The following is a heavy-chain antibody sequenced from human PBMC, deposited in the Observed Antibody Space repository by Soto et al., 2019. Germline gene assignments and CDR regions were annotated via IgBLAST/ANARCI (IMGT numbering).Heavy chain of an antibody. J-gene: IGHJ5*02. CDR2: IYHTGKT. CDR3: ARDMTSNANCFDP. V-gene: IGHV4-31*03. D-gene: IGHD2-2*01. CDR1: GGSLISGGYY. Sequence: QVQLQESGPGLVKASQTLSLTCTVSGGSLISGGYYWSWIRQHPGKGLEWIGYIYHTGKTYYNPSLESRVTMSIGTSKKQFSLRLTSVTAADTAIYYGARDMTSNANCFDPWGQGMLVSVSS.